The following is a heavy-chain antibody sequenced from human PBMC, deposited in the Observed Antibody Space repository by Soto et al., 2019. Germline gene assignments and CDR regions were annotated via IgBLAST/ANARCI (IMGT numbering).Heavy chain of an antibody. D-gene: IGHD4-17*01. V-gene: IGHV1-2*02. CDR1: GYTFTGYY. Sequence: ASVKVSCTASGYTFTGYYMHWVRQAPGQGLEWMGWINPNSGGTNYAQKLQGRVTMTTDTSTSTAYMELRSLRSDDTAVYYCARVTEGDYVLSYWGQGTLVTVSS. CDR2: INPNSGGT. J-gene: IGHJ4*02. CDR3: ARVTEGDYVLSY.